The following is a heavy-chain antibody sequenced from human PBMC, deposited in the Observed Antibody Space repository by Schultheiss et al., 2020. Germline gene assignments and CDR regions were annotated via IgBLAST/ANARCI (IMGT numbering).Heavy chain of an antibody. J-gene: IGHJ6*02. CDR1: GGSFRGYY. Sequence: GSLRLSCAVYGGSFRGYYWSWIRQPPGRGLEWIGGIDHSASTKYNPSLKSRVTLSLDKSKNQFSLKLSSVTAADTAVYYCARDAYSSSWYGMDVWGQGTTVTVSS. D-gene: IGHD6-13*01. CDR2: IDHSAST. V-gene: IGHV4-34*01. CDR3: ARDAYSSSWYGMDV.